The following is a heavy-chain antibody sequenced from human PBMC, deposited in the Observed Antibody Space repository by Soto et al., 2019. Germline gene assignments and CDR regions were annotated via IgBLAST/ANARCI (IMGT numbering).Heavy chain of an antibody. Sequence: EVQVLESGGGLAQPGRSLRLSCAVSGLSFSSYAMTWVRQSPGKGLEWVSSISRSGNSTYSADSVRGRFTISRDNYTAVYYCAKDAKILDWLPTSYHFDFWGQGTLVTVSS. J-gene: IGHJ4*02. CDR1: GLSFSSYA. D-gene: IGHD3-9*01. CDR2: ISRSGNST. V-gene: IGHV3-23*01. CDR3: FDF.